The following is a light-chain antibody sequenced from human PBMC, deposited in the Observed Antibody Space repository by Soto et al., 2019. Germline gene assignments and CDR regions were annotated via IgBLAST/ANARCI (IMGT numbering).Light chain of an antibody. CDR2: AAS. CDR3: QQSYSRVT. V-gene: IGKV1-39*01. CDR1: QSISSY. J-gene: IGKJ1*01. Sequence: DIQMTQSPSTLPASVGDGVTITCRASQSISSYVSWYQQKPGKAPKLLIYAASRLQSGVPSRFSGSRSGTDFTLTISSLQPEDFATYYCQQSYSRVTFGQGTKVDNK.